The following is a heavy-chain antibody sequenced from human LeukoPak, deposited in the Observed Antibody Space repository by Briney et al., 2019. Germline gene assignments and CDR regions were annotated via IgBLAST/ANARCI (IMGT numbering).Heavy chain of an antibody. Sequence: PGGSLRLSCAASGFTFSSYWMHWVRQAPGKGLVWVSRINSDGSSTSYADSVRGRFTIFRDNAKDSVYLQMNSLRAEDSAIYYCAREGFYFFDFWGQGTLVTVSS. CDR3: AREGFYFFDF. J-gene: IGHJ4*01. V-gene: IGHV3-74*01. CDR2: INSDGSST. CDR1: GFTFSSYW.